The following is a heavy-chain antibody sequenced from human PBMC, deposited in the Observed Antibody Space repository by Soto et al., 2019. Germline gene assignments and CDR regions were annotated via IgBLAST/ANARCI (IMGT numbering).Heavy chain of an antibody. Sequence: SETLSLTCTVSAGSISSNGYYWGWIRQPPAKGLEWIGSIYYSGSTSYNPSLKSRLTTSVDTSKNQFSLKLTSVTAADTAVYYCGRQPGHCGSTTCFGYYSVDVWGQGTTVTVSS. J-gene: IGHJ6*02. D-gene: IGHD2-2*01. CDR1: AGSISSNGYY. CDR2: IYYSGST. V-gene: IGHV4-39*01. CDR3: GRQPGHCGSTTCFGYYSVDV.